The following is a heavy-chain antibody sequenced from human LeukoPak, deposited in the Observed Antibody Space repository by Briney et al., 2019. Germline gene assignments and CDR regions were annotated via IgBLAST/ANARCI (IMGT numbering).Heavy chain of an antibody. CDR3: AGAGDFDS. CDR1: GGSIYSGDYY. Sequence: SQTLSLICTVSGGSIYSGDYYWSWIRQPPGKGLEWIGYIYFDGSTYYNPSLKSRVSISMDTSKNQFPLKLSSVTAADTAVYFCAGAGDFDSWGQGTLVTVSS. D-gene: IGHD3-10*01. V-gene: IGHV4-30-4*01. CDR2: IYFDGST. J-gene: IGHJ4*02.